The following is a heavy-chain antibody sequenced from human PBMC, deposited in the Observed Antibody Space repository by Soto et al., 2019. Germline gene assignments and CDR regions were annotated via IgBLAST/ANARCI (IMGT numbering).Heavy chain of an antibody. Sequence: PSETLSLTCSVYGAALNSVSYYWSWIRQVPGKGLEWIGHIYVTGAVDYNPSLRDRITISQDTSERQFSLNLRLVTAADTAVYYCARLRIATNNYKWFDPWGQGTLVTVYS. CDR1: GAALNSVSYY. V-gene: IGHV4-31*03. J-gene: IGHJ5*02. CDR3: ARLRIATNNYKWFDP. D-gene: IGHD2-21*01. CDR2: IYVTGAV.